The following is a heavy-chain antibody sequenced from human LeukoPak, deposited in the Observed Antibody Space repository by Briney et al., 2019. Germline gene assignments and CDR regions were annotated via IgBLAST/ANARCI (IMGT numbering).Heavy chain of an antibody. J-gene: IGHJ4*02. Sequence: KSSETLSLTCAVYGGSFSGYYWNWIRQTPGKGLEWIGEINHSGSTNYNPSLKSRVTISVDTSKNQFSLKLSSVTAADTAVYYCASPRRAGEGFDYWGQGTLVTVSS. CDR3: ASPRRAGEGFDY. V-gene: IGHV4-34*01. CDR1: GGSFSGYY. CDR2: INHSGST. D-gene: IGHD2-21*01.